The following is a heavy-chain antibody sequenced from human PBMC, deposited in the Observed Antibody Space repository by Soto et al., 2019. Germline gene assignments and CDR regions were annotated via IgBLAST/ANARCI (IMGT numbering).Heavy chain of an antibody. J-gene: IGHJ5*02. CDR1: GFTFSSYA. Sequence: GGSLRLSCAASGFTFSSYAMSWVRQAPGKGLEWVSAISGSGGSTYYADSVKGRFTISRDNSKNKLYLQMNSLRAEDTAVYYCAKMDKITISNWFDPWGQGTLVTVSS. CDR3: AKMDKITISNWFDP. V-gene: IGHV3-23*01. D-gene: IGHD3-3*01. CDR2: ISGSGGST.